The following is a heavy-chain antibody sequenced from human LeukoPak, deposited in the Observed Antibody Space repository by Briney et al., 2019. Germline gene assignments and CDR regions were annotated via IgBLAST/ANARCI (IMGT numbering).Heavy chain of an antibody. J-gene: IGHJ4*02. V-gene: IGHV4-59*01. Sequence: SETLSLTCTVSGGSISSYYWSWIRQPPGKGLEWIGYIYYSGSTNYNPSLKSRVTISVDTSKNQFSLKLSSVTAADTAVYYCARSLPLYSSGWYFLWAFDYWGQGTLVTVSS. CDR2: IYYSGST. D-gene: IGHD6-19*01. CDR3: ARSLPLYSSGWYFLWAFDY. CDR1: GGSISSYY.